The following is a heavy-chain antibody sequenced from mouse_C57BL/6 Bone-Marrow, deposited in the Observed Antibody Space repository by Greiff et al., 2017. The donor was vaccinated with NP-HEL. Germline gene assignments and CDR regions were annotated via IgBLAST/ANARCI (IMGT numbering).Heavy chain of an antibody. D-gene: IGHD1-2*01. CDR2: IYPGDGDT. CDR1: GYAFSSSW. Sequence: QVQLKESGPELVKPGASVKISCKASGYAFSSSWMNWVKQRPGKGLEWIGRIYPGDGDTNYNGKFKDKATLTADKSSSTVYMELSRLTSEDSAVYFCARRGTGGFFDYWGQGTTLTVSS. V-gene: IGHV1-82*01. CDR3: ARRGTGGFFDY. J-gene: IGHJ2*01.